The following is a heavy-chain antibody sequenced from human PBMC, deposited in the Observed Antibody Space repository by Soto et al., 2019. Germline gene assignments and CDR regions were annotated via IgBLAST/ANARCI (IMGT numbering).Heavy chain of an antibody. V-gene: IGHV1-18*01. CDR3: ARDSPSSSWYYYYYGMDV. CDR1: GYTFTSYG. Sequence: QVQLVQSGAEVKKPGASVKVSCKASGYTFTSYGISWVRQAPGQGLEWMGWISAYNGNTNYAQKLQGRVTMTTDTSTSTAYMELRRLRSDDTAVYYCARDSPSSSWYYYYYGMDVWGQGTTVTVSS. D-gene: IGHD6-13*01. CDR2: ISAYNGNT. J-gene: IGHJ6*02.